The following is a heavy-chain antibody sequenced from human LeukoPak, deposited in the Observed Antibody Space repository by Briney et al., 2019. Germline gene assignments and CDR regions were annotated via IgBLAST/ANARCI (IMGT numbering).Heavy chain of an antibody. V-gene: IGHV4-61*02. D-gene: IGHD3-10*01. CDR2: ISTTGST. CDR3: GRAPYGPLDH. J-gene: IGHJ4*02. Sequence: SQTLSLTCTVSGDSISSGSYFWSWIRQPAGKGLEWIGRISTTGSTNYNPSLKSRISISAVTSKNQFFLSLTSVTAADTAVYYCGRAPYGPLDHWGQGILVTVSS. CDR1: GDSISSGSYF.